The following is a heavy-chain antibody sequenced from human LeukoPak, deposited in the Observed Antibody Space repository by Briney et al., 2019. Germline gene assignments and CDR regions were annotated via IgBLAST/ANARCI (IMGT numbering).Heavy chain of an antibody. V-gene: IGHV4-59*01. CDR2: IYFSGST. J-gene: IGHJ6*02. Sequence: SETLSLTCTVSGGSISSYYWSWIRQPPGKGLEWIGYIYFSGSTNYNPSLKSRVTISVDTSKNQFSLKLSSVTAADTAVYYCARDPGVAVAGNQASYYYYYGMDVWGQGTTVTVSS. D-gene: IGHD6-19*01. CDR1: GGSISSYY. CDR3: ARDPGVAVAGNQASYYYYYGMDV.